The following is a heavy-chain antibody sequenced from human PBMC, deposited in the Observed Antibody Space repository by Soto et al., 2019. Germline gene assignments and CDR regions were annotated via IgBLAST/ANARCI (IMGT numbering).Heavy chain of an antibody. CDR3: ARMTDNWNHNYYFDY. J-gene: IGHJ4*02. CDR1: GFSLSTSGMC. Sequence: ESGLTLVNPTQTLTLTCTFSGFSLSTSGMCVSWIRQPPGKALEWLARIDWDDDKYYSTSLKTRLTISKDTSKNQVVLTMTNMDPVDTATYYCARMTDNWNHNYYFDYWGQGTLVTVSS. CDR2: IDWDDDK. V-gene: IGHV2-70*11. D-gene: IGHD1-20*01.